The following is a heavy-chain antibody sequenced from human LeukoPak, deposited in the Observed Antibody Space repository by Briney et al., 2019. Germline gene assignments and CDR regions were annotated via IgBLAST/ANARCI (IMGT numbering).Heavy chain of an antibody. CDR3: ARQFSGYSSDWFHP. CDR2: IYYSGST. D-gene: IGHD6-19*01. CDR1: GGSISSGGYY. Sequence: SETLSLTCTVSGGSISSGGYYWSWIRQHPGKGLEWIGYIYYSGSTYYNPSLKSRVTISVDTSKNQFSLKLSSVTAADTAVYYCARQFSGYSSDWFHPWGQGTLVTLSS. J-gene: IGHJ5*02. V-gene: IGHV4-31*03.